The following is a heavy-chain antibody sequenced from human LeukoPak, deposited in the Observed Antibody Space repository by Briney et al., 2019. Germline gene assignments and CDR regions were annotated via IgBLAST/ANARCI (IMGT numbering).Heavy chain of an antibody. CDR1: GYTFTSYG. CDR2: ISAYNGNT. J-gene: IGHJ4*02. Sequence: ASVKVSCKASGYTFTSYGISWVRQAPGQGLEWMGWISAYNGNTNYAQKLQGRVTMTTDTSTSTAHMELRSLRSDDTAVYYCAREYDSSGYCDYWGQGTLVTVSS. CDR3: AREYDSSGYCDY. V-gene: IGHV1-18*01. D-gene: IGHD3-22*01.